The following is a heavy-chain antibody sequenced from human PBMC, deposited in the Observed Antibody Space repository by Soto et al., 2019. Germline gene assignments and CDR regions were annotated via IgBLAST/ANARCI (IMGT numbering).Heavy chain of an antibody. CDR1: GGSIHYNSYH. CDR2: IFYTGTT. V-gene: IGHV4-39*02. J-gene: IGHJ4*02. CDR3: ARLVVGATVADV. Sequence: QLQLQASGPGLVTPSETLSLTCSVSGGSIHYNSYHWGWIRQPPGQGLDWIGSIFYTGTTFYNPSLWRRVTMSVETSKNAFSLHLTSVTAADTAVYFCARLVVGATVADVWGQGTLVTVS. D-gene: IGHD3-10*01.